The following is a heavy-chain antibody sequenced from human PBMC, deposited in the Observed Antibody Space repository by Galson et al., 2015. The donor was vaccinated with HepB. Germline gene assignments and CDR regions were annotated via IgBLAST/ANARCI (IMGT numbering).Heavy chain of an antibody. CDR2: IWYDGSNK. V-gene: IGHV3-33*01. Sequence: SLRLSCAASGFTFSSYGMHWVRQAPGKGLEWVAVIWYDGSNKYYADSVKGRFTISRDNSKNTLYLQMNSLRAEDTAVYYCARDWGYCSSASCYPPTYAFDIWGQGTMVTVSS. D-gene: IGHD2-2*01. CDR3: ARDWGYCSSASCYPPTYAFDI. CDR1: GFTFSSYG. J-gene: IGHJ3*02.